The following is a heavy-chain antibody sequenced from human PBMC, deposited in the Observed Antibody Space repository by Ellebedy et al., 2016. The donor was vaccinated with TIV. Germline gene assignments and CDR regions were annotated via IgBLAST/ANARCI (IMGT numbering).Heavy chain of an antibody. D-gene: IGHD3-10*01. CDR3: ARAFGSGRPLWFQH. J-gene: IGHJ1*01. CDR2: IYYSGST. V-gene: IGHV4-39*07. Sequence: SETLSLTXTVSGGSISSSSYYWGWIRQPPGKGLEWIGSIYYSGSTNYNPSLKSRVTISVDTSKNQFSLKLSSVTAADTAVYYCARAFGSGRPLWFQHWGQGTLVTVSS. CDR1: GGSISSSSYY.